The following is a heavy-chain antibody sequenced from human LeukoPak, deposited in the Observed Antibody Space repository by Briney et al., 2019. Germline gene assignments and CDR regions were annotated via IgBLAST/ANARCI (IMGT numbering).Heavy chain of an antibody. CDR3: ARTGITGTTPSWFDP. Sequence: PSETLSLTCTVSGGSISSSSYYWGWIRQPPGKGLEWIGSIFYSGSTSYNPSLKGRVTLSVDTSKNHFSLKLSSVTAADTAVYYCARTGITGTTPSWFDPWGQGTLVTVSS. J-gene: IGHJ5*02. CDR2: IFYSGST. CDR1: GGSISSSSYY. V-gene: IGHV4-39*07. D-gene: IGHD1-20*01.